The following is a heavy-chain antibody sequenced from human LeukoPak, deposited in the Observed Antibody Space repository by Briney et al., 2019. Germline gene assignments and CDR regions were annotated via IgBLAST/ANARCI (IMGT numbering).Heavy chain of an antibody. CDR1: GFTFRSYG. J-gene: IGHJ4*02. Sequence: PGGSLRLSCAASGFTFRSYGMHWVRQVPGKGLEYVAAISSNGGSTDYANSVKGRFTISRDNSKNTLYLQMGSLRAEDMAVYYCARISSSYDYDYWGQGTLVTVSS. D-gene: IGHD6-6*01. CDR3: ARISSSYDYDY. CDR2: ISSNGGST. V-gene: IGHV3-64*01.